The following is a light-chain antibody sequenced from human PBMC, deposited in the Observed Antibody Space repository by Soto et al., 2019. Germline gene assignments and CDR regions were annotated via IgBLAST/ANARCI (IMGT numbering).Light chain of an antibody. CDR3: QTWDTGSWV. V-gene: IGLV4-69*01. CDR2: LNSDGSH. Sequence: QLVLTQSPSASASLGASVKLTCTLSSGHSSYTITWHQQQPEKGPRYLMKLNSDGSHTKGDGIPDRFSGSSSGAERYLTISSLQSDDEADYYCQTWDTGSWVFGGGTQLTVL. J-gene: IGLJ3*02. CDR1: SGHSSYT.